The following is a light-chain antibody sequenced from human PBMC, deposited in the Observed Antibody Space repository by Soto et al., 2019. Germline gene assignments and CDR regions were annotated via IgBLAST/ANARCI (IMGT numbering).Light chain of an antibody. J-gene: IGKJ4*01. V-gene: IGKV4-1*01. CDR3: QQYYSTPLT. CDR2: WAS. CDR1: QSVLYSSNNKNY. Sequence: DIVMTQSPDSLAVSLGERATINCKSSQSVLYSSNNKNYLAWYQQKPGQPPKLLIYWASTRESGVPDRFSGSGSGTDFTLTISSLQAEDVAFYYCQQYYSTPLTFGGGIKVEIK.